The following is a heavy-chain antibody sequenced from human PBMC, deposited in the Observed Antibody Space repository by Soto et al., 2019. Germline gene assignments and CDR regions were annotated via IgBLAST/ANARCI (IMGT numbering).Heavy chain of an antibody. CDR2: IYYSGST. D-gene: IGHD4-17*01. Sequence: PSETLSLTCTVSGGSISSGDYYWSWIRQPPGKGLEWIGYIYYSGSTYYNPSLKSRVTISVDTSKNQFSLKLSSVTAADTAVYYCARTTSAPSPVAPPWYFDYWGQGTLVTVSS. CDR1: GGSISSGDYY. CDR3: ARTTSAPSPVAPPWYFDY. V-gene: IGHV4-30-4*01. J-gene: IGHJ4*02.